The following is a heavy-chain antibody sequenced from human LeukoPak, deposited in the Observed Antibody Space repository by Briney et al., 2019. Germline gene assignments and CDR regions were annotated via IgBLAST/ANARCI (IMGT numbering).Heavy chain of an antibody. CDR2: ISSSGSTI. D-gene: IGHD5-18*01. Sequence: QSGGSLRLSCAASGFTFSSYEMNWVRQAPGKGLEWVSYISSSGSTIYCVDSVKGRFTISRDNAKNSLYLQMNSLRAEDTAVYYCARETYTAILYYYYYYMDVWGKGTTVTISS. CDR3: ARETYTAILYYYYYYMDV. V-gene: IGHV3-48*03. J-gene: IGHJ6*03. CDR1: GFTFSSYE.